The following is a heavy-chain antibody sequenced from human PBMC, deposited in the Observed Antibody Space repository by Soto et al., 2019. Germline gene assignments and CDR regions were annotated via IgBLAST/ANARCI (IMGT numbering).Heavy chain of an antibody. D-gene: IGHD6-19*01. V-gene: IGHV3-30*18. CDR3: AKGGRQWLVTSDFNY. CDR2: VAHDGRNT. J-gene: IGHJ4*02. CDR1: GFTFSDYA. Sequence: VQLVESGGGVVQPGRSLRLSCAASGFTFSDYAMHWVRQAPGKGLEWVAVVAHDGRNTHYADSVKGRFTISRDSSKNTVSLEMTSMRAEDTAVYYCAKGGRQWLVTSDFNYWGQGALVTVSS.